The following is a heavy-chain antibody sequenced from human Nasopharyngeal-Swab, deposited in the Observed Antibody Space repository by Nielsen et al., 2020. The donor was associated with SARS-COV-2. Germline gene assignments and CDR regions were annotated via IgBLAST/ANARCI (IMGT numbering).Heavy chain of an antibody. V-gene: IGHV1-18*04. D-gene: IGHD6-13*01. CDR2: ISAYIGNT. CDR1: GYTFTSYG. J-gene: IGHJ4*02. CDR3: ARLTDSRGYRGSDAEDY. Sequence: ASVKVSCKASGYTFTSYGISWVRQAPGQGLEWMGWISAYIGNTNYAQKLQGRVTMTTDTSTSTAYMELRSLRSDDTAVYYCARLTDSRGYRGSDAEDYWGQGTLVTVSS.